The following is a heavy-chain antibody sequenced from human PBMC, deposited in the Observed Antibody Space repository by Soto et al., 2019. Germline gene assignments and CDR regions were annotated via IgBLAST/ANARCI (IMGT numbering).Heavy chain of an antibody. V-gene: IGHV1-46*01. CDR2: INPTGPMT. CDR3: ARDTGYDHDAFDI. Sequence: QVQLVQSGAEVKKPGASVKVSCKASGYSFITSYHMHWVRQAPGQGLEWMGIINPTGPMTRYSQKFQGRLTMTRDTSTATDYMELSNLTSEDTAVYFCARDTGYDHDAFDIWGQGTRVTVSS. CDR1: GYSFITSYH. J-gene: IGHJ3*02. D-gene: IGHD5-12*01.